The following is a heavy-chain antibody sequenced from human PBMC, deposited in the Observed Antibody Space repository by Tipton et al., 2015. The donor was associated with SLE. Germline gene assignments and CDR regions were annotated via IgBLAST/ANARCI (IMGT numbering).Heavy chain of an antibody. D-gene: IGHD3-9*01. V-gene: IGHV3-NL1*01. CDR1: GFTFSSYA. J-gene: IGHJ4*02. CDR3: ARRRYFDWLSIFDS. CDR2: IYSGGTT. Sequence: SLRLSCAASGFTFSSYAMHWVRQAPGKGLDWVAVIYSGGTTHYAESVRGRFTISRDNSEKTVYLQMESLRPEDTAVYFCARRRYFDWLSIFDSWGQGTLVTVSS.